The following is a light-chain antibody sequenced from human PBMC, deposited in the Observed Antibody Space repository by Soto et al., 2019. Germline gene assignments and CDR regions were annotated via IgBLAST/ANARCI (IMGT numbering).Light chain of an antibody. CDR3: QQYHSWPLT. J-gene: IGKJ4*01. Sequence: EMVMPQPTATLSVGPGEIATLSCTASQSVGSDLSWYQQQLGKAPRLVPYDIFTRAPGGPTRISGSGSGTEFTRTISSLQSEDFAVYYGQQYHSWPLTFGGGTKVDIK. V-gene: IGKV3D-15*01. CDR2: DIF. CDR1: QSVGSD.